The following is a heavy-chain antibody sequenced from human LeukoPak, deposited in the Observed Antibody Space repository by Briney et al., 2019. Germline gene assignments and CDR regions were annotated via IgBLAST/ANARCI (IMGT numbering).Heavy chain of an antibody. J-gene: IGHJ6*02. Sequence: GASVKVSCKASGYTFTSYGISWVGQAPGQGVEWMGWISAYNGKTNYAQKLQGRVTMTTDTSTSTAYMEMRSLRSDDTAVYYCARDCSSTSCYLPDYYYYGMDVWGQGTAVTVSS. V-gene: IGHV1-18*01. CDR2: ISAYNGKT. CDR1: GYTFTSYG. D-gene: IGHD2-2*01. CDR3: ARDCSSTSCYLPDYYYYGMDV.